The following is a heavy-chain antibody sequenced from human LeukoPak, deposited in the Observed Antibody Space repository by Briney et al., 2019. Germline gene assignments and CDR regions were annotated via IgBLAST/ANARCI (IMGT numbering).Heavy chain of an antibody. CDR3: AKDQGIADAFDI. Sequence: GGSLRLSCAASGFTFSSYAMHWVRQAPGKGLEWVAVISYDGSNKYYADSVKGRFTISRDNSKNTLYLQMNSLRAEDTAVYYCAKDQGIADAFDIWGQGTMVTVSS. J-gene: IGHJ3*02. V-gene: IGHV3-30*04. CDR2: ISYDGSNK. CDR1: GFTFSSYA. D-gene: IGHD6-13*01.